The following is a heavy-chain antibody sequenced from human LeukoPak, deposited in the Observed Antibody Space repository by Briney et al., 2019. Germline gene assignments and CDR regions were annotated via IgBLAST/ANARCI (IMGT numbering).Heavy chain of an antibody. Sequence: ASVKVSCKASGYTFSGHYMHWVRQAPGQGLEWMGIINPSGGSTSNAQKFQGRVTMTRDTSTSTVYMELSSLRSEDTAVYYCARADYDILTGYYNSWFDPWGQGTLVTVSS. CDR1: GYTFSGHY. V-gene: IGHV1-46*03. J-gene: IGHJ5*02. CDR2: INPSGGST. D-gene: IGHD3-9*01. CDR3: ARADYDILTGYYNSWFDP.